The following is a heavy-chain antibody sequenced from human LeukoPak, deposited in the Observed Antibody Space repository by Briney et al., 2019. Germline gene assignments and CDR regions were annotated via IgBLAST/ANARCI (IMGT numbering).Heavy chain of an antibody. CDR3: ARGYVAAAGPYFDY. V-gene: IGHV3-48*04. CDR1: GFTFSSYT. CDR2: ISSSGSTI. J-gene: IGHJ4*02. D-gene: IGHD6-13*01. Sequence: PGGSLRLSCAASGFTFSSYTMNWVRQAPGKGLEWVSYISSSGSTIYYADSVKGRFTISRDNAKNSLYLQMNSLRAEDTAVYYCARGYVAAAGPYFDYWGQGTLVTVSS.